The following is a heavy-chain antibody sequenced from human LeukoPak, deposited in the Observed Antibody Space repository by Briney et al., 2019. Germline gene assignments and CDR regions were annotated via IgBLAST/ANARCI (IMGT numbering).Heavy chain of an antibody. CDR1: GFTFSSYS. D-gene: IGHD1-7*01. V-gene: IGHV3-21*04. CDR2: ISSSSSYI. CDR3: AKATGTNANDAFDI. Sequence: PGGSLRLSCAASGFTFSSYSMNWVRQAPGKGLEWVSSISSSSSYIYYADSVKGRFTISRDNAKNSLYLQMNSLRAEDTALYYCAKATGTNANDAFDIWGQGTMVTVSS. J-gene: IGHJ3*02.